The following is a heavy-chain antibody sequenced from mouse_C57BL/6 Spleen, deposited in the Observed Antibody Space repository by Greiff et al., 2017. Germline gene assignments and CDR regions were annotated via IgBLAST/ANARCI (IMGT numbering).Heavy chain of an antibody. CDR3: AREAIDV. V-gene: IGHV1-64*01. Sequence: VKLQQPGAELVKPGASVKLSCKASGYTFTSYWMHWVKQRPGQGLEWIGMIHPNSGSTNYNEKFKGKATLTVDKSSSPAYMQLSSLTSEDSAVXCCAREAIDVWGPGTSVTVSS. CDR2: IHPNSGST. CDR1: GYTFTSYW. J-gene: IGHJ1*01.